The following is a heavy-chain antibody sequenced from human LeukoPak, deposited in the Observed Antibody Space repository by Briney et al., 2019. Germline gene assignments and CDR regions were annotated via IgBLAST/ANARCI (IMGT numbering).Heavy chain of an antibody. CDR3: ARIPSGDVDTAMVMYYHYGMDV. D-gene: IGHD5-18*01. V-gene: IGHV1-69*02. Sequence: GASAKVSCKASGGTFSSHTISWVRQAPAQGLEWMGRIIPLFGIVNYAQKFQDRVTITADKSTSTAYMEVSSLRSEDTAVYYCARIPSGDVDTAMVMYYHYGMDVWGQGTTVTVSS. J-gene: IGHJ6*02. CDR2: IIPLFGIV. CDR1: GGTFSSHT.